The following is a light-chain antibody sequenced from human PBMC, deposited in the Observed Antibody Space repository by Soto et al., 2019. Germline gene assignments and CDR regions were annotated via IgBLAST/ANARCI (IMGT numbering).Light chain of an antibody. CDR2: RAS. CDR3: QQYNFYTWT. J-gene: IGKJ1*01. V-gene: IGKV1-5*03. CDR1: QDIDIW. Sequence: DIQMTQSPSTLSASMGDRVTITCRASQDIDIWLAWYQQKPGKAPKFLISRASILESGVPSRFSGSGSGTEFTHTISSLQPDDFATYYFQQYNFYTWTFGQGTKVEIK.